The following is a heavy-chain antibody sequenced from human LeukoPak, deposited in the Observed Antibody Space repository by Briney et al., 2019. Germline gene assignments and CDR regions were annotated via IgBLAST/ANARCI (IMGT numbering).Heavy chain of an antibody. J-gene: IGHJ4*02. CDR1: GFTFTTYS. Sequence: PGGSLRLSCEASGFTFTTYSMTWVRQAPGKGLEWVSVIYSGGSTYYADSVKGRFTISRDNSKNTLYLQMNSLRAEDTAVYYCARGELGYSYGYKEKAFDYWGQGTLVTVSS. V-gene: IGHV3-66*01. D-gene: IGHD5-18*01. CDR3: ARGELGYSYGYKEKAFDY. CDR2: IYSGGST.